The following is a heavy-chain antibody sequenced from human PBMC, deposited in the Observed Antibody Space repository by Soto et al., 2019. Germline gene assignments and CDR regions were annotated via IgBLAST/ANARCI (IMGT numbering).Heavy chain of an antibody. Sequence: QVQLQESGPGLEKPPQTLSLTCTVSGASIRSGGFYWSWIRQHPEKGLEWIGYFYYSGNAYYNPSLRSRLTISGDASKNQFSLNLSSVTAADTAVYFCARAMGAVNYFDYWGQGILVTVSS. V-gene: IGHV4-31*03. CDR2: FYYSGNA. J-gene: IGHJ4*02. CDR1: GASIRSGGFY. D-gene: IGHD3-10*01. CDR3: ARAMGAVNYFDY.